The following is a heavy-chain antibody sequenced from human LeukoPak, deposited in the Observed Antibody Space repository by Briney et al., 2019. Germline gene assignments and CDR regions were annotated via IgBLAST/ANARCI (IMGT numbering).Heavy chain of an antibody. CDR2: IYSGGST. CDR3: AREVAAAGRFDY. D-gene: IGHD6-13*01. Sequence: GGSLRLSCAASGFTFSSYSMNWVRQAPGKGLEWVSVIYSGGSTYYADSVKGRFTISRDNSKNTLYLQMNSLRAEDTAVYYCAREVAAAGRFDYWGQGTLVTVSS. J-gene: IGHJ4*02. V-gene: IGHV3-66*01. CDR1: GFTFSSYS.